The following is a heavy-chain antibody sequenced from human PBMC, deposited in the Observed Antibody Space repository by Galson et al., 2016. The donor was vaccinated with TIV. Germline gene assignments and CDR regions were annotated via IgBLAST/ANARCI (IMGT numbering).Heavy chain of an antibody. CDR1: GYTFINYG. D-gene: IGHD1-26*01. Sequence: SGYTFINYGITWVRQAPGQGLEWMGWISGYDGHTNYAQMFQGRVTMTSDKSTNTVYMELRSLRSDVTAVYYCARDSGSYDYWGQGSLVTVSS. V-gene: IGHV1-18*04. CDR3: ARDSGSYDY. CDR2: ISGYDGHT. J-gene: IGHJ4*02.